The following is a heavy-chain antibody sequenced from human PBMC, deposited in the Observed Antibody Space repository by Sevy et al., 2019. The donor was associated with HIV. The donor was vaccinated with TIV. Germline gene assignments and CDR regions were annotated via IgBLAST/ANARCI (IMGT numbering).Heavy chain of an antibody. V-gene: IGHV4-31*03. Sequence: SETLSLTCTVSGGSISSGGYYWSWIRQHPGKGLEWIGYIYYSGSTYYNPSLKSRVTISVDTSKNQFSLKLSSVTAADTAVYYCARGPTAGYYDSSGYYPNYFDYWGQRTLVTVSS. CDR2: IYYSGST. CDR1: GGSISSGGYY. D-gene: IGHD3-22*01. J-gene: IGHJ4*02. CDR3: ARGPTAGYYDSSGYYPNYFDY.